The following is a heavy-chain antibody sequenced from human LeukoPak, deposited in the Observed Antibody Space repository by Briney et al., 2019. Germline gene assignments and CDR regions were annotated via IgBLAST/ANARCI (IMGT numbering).Heavy chain of an antibody. J-gene: IGHJ4*02. CDR1: GYTFTGHY. CDR3: ARDASFGELPH. V-gene: IGHV1-2*02. D-gene: IGHD3-10*01. Sequence: ASVKVSCKASGYTFTGHYMYWVRQAPGQGLEWMGWINPNSGGTNYAQKFQGRVTMTRDTSISTAYMELSRLRPDDTAVYYCARDASFGELPHWGQGTLVTVSS. CDR2: INPNSGGT.